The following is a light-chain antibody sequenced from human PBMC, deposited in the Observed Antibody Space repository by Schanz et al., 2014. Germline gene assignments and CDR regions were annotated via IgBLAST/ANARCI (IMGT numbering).Light chain of an antibody. CDR3: CSYAGSYTWV. CDR2: EVV. J-gene: IGLJ3*02. CDR1: SSDIGRYNY. Sequence: QSALTQPPSASGSPGQSVTISCTGTSSDIGRYNYVSWYQQHPGKAPKLILFEVVKRPTGVPDRFSGSKSGDTASLTVSGLQAEDEADYYCCSYAGSYTWVFGGGTKLTVL. V-gene: IGLV2-8*01.